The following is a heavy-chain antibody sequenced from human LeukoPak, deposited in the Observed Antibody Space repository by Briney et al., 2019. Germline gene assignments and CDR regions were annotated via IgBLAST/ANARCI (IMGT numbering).Heavy chain of an antibody. J-gene: IGHJ4*02. D-gene: IGHD3-3*01. CDR1: GGTFSSYA. Sequence: ASVKVSCKASGGTFSSYAISWVRQAPGQGLEWMGRIIPIFGTANYAQKFQGRVTITTDESTSTAYMELSSLRSEDTAVYYCATEPTIYDFWSGSMYYFDYWGQGPLVTVSS. CDR2: IIPIFGTA. CDR3: ATEPTIYDFWSGSMYYFDY. V-gene: IGHV1-69*05.